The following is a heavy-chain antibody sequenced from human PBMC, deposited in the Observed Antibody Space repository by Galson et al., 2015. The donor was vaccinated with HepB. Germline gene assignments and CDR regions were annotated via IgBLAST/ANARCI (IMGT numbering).Heavy chain of an antibody. CDR1: GFIVSSNY. J-gene: IGHJ4*02. V-gene: IGHV3-53*01. Sequence: LRLSCAASGFIVSSNYMSWVRQAPGKGLEWVSIMYGGGDTFYADSVKGRFTISRDNSKNTVYLQMNSLRAEDTAMYYCARGYSKSWYSGLGYWGQGTLVTVSS. D-gene: IGHD5-12*01. CDR3: ARGYSKSWYSGLGY. CDR2: MYGGGDT.